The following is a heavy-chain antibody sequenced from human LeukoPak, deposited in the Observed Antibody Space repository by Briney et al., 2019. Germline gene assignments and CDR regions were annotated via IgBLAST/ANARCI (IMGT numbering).Heavy chain of an antibody. D-gene: IGHD3-10*01. CDR3: ARYYYGSGSYENWFDP. Sequence: SETLSLTCTVSGGSISSYYWSWIRQPPGKGLEWIGYIYYSGSTNYNPSLKSRVTISVDTSKNQFSLKLSSVTAADTAVYYCARYYYGSGSYENWFDPWGQGTLVTVSP. CDR1: GGSISSYY. V-gene: IGHV4-59*01. J-gene: IGHJ5*02. CDR2: IYYSGST.